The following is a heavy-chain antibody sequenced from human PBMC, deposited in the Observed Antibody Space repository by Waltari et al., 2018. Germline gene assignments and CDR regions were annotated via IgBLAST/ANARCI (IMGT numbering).Heavy chain of an antibody. CDR1: GGSFSGYY. CDR3: ARGKYGDCDHQLDY. D-gene: IGHD4-17*01. V-gene: IGHV4-34*01. Sequence: QVQLQQWGAGLLKPSETLSLTCAVYGGSFSGYYWSWIRQPPGKGLEWIGEINHSGSTNYNPSLKSRVTISVDTSKNQFSLKLSSVTAADTAVYYCARGKYGDCDHQLDYWCQGTLVTVSS. J-gene: IGHJ4*02. CDR2: INHSGST.